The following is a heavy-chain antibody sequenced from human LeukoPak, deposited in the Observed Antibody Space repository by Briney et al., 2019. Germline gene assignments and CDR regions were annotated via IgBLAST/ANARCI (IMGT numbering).Heavy chain of an antibody. CDR2: ISSTSGYI. D-gene: IGHD5-24*01. CDR1: GLNFSTYS. J-gene: IGHJ3*02. V-gene: IGHV3-21*01. CDR3: VRDGYNVLDGAFDI. Sequence: GGSLRPSCAASGLNFSTYSMNWVRQAPGKGPEWVSLISSTSGYIYYADSVKGRFTISRDNAKNSLYLQMNSLTAEDMAVYYCVRDGYNVLDGAFDIWGQGIMVIVSS.